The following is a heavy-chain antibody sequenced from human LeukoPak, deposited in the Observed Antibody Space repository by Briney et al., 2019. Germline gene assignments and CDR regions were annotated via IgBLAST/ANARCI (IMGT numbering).Heavy chain of an antibody. V-gene: IGHV4-39*01. CDR3: ARRQTPDY. CDR1: GDSTSSSSYY. CDR2: ISYRGNT. Sequence: PSETLSLTCTVSGDSTSSSSYYWGWIRQPPGKGLEWIGSISYRGNTYYNPSLKSRVTISVDTSKNQFSPKLSSVTAADTAVYYCARRQTPDYWGQGTLVTVSS. J-gene: IGHJ4*02. D-gene: IGHD2-15*01.